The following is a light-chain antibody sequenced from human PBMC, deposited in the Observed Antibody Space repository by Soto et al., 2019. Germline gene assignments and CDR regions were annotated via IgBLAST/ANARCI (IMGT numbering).Light chain of an antibody. CDR2: GAS. J-gene: IGKJ2*01. V-gene: IGKV3-20*01. Sequence: EIVLTQSPGTLSLSPGERATLSCRASQSVSSSYLAWYQQKPAQAPRLLIYGASSSATGIPDRFSGSGSGTDFTLTISRLEPEDFAVYYCQQYGSSQYTFGQGTKLEIK. CDR3: QQYGSSQYT. CDR1: QSVSSSY.